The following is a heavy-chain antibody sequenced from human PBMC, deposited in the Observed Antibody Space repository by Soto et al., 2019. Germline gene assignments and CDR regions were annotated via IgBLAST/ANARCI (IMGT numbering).Heavy chain of an antibody. V-gene: IGHV1-24*01. Sequence: WASVKVSCKVSGYTLTEVAIHWVRQAPGRGLEWMGGLDPEDGEIIYAQKFQGRVTMTEDTSTDTAFMELSSLTSDDTAVYFCATGGGERFEFDYWGQGTLVTVSS. CDR3: ATGGGERFEFDY. D-gene: IGHD1-1*01. CDR1: GYTLTEVA. CDR2: LDPEDGEI. J-gene: IGHJ4*02.